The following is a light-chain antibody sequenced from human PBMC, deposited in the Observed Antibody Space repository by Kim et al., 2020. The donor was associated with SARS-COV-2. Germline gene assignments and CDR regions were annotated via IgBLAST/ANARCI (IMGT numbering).Light chain of an antibody. J-gene: IGKJ3*01. CDR1: QDISNY. CDR3: QQYDNLLPWT. V-gene: IGKV1-33*01. CDR2: DAS. Sequence: DIQMTQSPSSLSASVGDRVTITCQASQDISNYLNWYQQKPGKAPKLLIYDASNLETGVPSRFSGSGSGTDFTFTISSLQPEDIATYYCQQYDNLLPWTCGPGTKVDIK.